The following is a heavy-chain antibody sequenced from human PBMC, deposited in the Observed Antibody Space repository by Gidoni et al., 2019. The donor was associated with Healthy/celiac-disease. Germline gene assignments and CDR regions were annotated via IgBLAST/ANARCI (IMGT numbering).Heavy chain of an antibody. J-gene: IGHJ4*02. CDR2: IYYSGST. V-gene: IGHV4-39*01. CDR1: GGSISSSSYY. CDR3: ARQYVEMATMYFDY. D-gene: IGHD5-12*01. Sequence: QLQLQESGPGLVKPSETLSLTCTVSGGSISSSSYYWGWIRQPPGKGLEWIGSIYYSGSTYYNPSLKSRVTISVDTSKNQFSLKLSSVTAADTAVYYCARQYVEMATMYFDYWGQGTLVTVSS.